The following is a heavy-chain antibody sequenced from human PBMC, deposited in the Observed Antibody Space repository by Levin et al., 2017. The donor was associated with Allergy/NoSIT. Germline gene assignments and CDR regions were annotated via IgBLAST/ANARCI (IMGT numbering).Heavy chain of an antibody. Sequence: GGSLRLSCAASGFTFSSYAMSWVRQAPGKGLEWVSAISGSGGSTYYADSVKGRFTISRDNSKNTLYLQMNSLRAEDTAVYYCAIDYYDSSGYYDSRVVDYYYGMDVWGQGTTVTVSS. CDR3: AIDYYDSSGYYDSRVVDYYYGMDV. V-gene: IGHV3-23*01. CDR1: GFTFSSYA. J-gene: IGHJ6*02. CDR2: ISGSGGST. D-gene: IGHD3-22*01.